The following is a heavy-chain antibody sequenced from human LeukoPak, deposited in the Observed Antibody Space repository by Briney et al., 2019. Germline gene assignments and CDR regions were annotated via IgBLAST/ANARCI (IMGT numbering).Heavy chain of an antibody. CDR3: AKVESGEWLRFYYYYYMDV. Sequence: GGSLRLSCAASGFTFSTYSMNWVRQAPGKGLEWVAFIRYDGSNKYYADSVKGRFTISRDNSKNTLYLQMNSLRAEDTAVYYCAKVESGEWLRFYYYYYMDVWGKGTTVTISS. CDR1: GFTFSTYS. V-gene: IGHV3-30*02. D-gene: IGHD5-12*01. CDR2: IRYDGSNK. J-gene: IGHJ6*03.